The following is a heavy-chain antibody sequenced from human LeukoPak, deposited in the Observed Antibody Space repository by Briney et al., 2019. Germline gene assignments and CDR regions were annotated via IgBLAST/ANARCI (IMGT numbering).Heavy chain of an antibody. J-gene: IGHJ6*02. CDR3: ASQSVLRFLEWSPLYYYYGMDV. Sequence: ASVKVSCKASGYTFTSYGIRWVRQAPGQGLEWMGWISAYNGNTNYAQKLQGRVTMTTDTSTSTAYMELRSLRSDDTAVYYCASQSVLRFLEWSPLYYYYGMDVWGQGTTVTVSS. CDR1: GYTFTSYG. V-gene: IGHV1-18*01. CDR2: ISAYNGNT. D-gene: IGHD3-3*01.